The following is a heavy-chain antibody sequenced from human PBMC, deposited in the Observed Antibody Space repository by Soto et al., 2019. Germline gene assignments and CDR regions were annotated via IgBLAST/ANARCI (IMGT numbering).Heavy chain of an antibody. J-gene: IGHJ4*02. V-gene: IGHV4-31*03. CDR1: GGSISSGGYY. D-gene: IGHD2-15*01. CDR3: ARERVVVAATRHHYFDY. CDR2: IYYSGST. Sequence: PSETLSLTCTVSGGSISSGGYYWSWIRQHPGKGLEWIGYIYYSGSTYYNPSLKSRVTISVDTSKNQFSLKLSSVTAADTAVYYCARERVVVAATRHHYFDYWGQGTLVTDSS.